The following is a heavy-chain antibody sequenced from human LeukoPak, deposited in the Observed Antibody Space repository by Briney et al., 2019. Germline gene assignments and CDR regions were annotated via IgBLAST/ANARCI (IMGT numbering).Heavy chain of an antibody. CDR1: GYTFTSYG. V-gene: IGHV1-46*01. CDR2: IDPSGGGT. J-gene: IGHJ4*02. CDR3: ARTGKSYGYCF. Sequence: GASVKVSCKASGYTFTSYGISWVRQAPGQGLEWMGIIDPSGGGTTYAQNFQGRVTMTSDTSTSTVYMELRSLRSEDTAVYYCARTGKSYGYCFWGQGTLVTVSS. D-gene: IGHD5-18*01.